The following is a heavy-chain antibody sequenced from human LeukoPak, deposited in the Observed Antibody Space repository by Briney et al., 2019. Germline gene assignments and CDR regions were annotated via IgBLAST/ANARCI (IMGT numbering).Heavy chain of an antibody. V-gene: IGHV3-30*04. CDR2: ISYDGSNK. CDR1: VFTFSSYA. CDR3: ASVGFIDY. D-gene: IGHD3-10*01. J-gene: IGHJ4*02. Sequence: RTGRSLSLSCAATVFTFSSYAMHWVRQATGKGLEWVAVISYDGSNKYYADSVKGRFTISRDNSKNTLYLQMNSLRAEDTAVYYCASVGFIDYWGQGTLVTVSS.